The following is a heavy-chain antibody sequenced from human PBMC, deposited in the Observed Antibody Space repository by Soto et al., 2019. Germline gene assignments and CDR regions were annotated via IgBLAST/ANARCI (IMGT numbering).Heavy chain of an antibody. CDR2: IIPVLGVE. CDR3: AKSPNPGSATSSYSGMDV. D-gene: IGHD2-21*01. CDR1: GGSFSSYI. V-gene: IGHV1-69*02. Sequence: QVQLVQSGTEVKKPGSSVKVSCKASGGSFSSYIVTWVRQAPGQGLEWMGRIIPVLGVEYYAEKFQGRVTITADKSTSTAYMEPSSLRSEDTALYYCAKSPNPGSATSSYSGMDVWGQGTTVTVSS. J-gene: IGHJ6*02.